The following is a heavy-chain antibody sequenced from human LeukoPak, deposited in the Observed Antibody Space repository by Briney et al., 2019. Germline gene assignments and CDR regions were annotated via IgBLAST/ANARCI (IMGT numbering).Heavy chain of an antibody. J-gene: IGHJ4*02. CDR1: GGSISSGGYY. CDR3: ARTGVVPAAMVDY. V-gene: IGHV4-31*03. D-gene: IGHD2-2*01. Sequence: TLSLTCTVSGGSISSGGYYWSWIRQHPGKGLEWVGYIYYSGSTYYNPSLKSRVTISVDTSKNQFSLKLSSVTAADTAVYYCARTGVVPAAMVDYWGQGTLVTVSS. CDR2: IYYSGST.